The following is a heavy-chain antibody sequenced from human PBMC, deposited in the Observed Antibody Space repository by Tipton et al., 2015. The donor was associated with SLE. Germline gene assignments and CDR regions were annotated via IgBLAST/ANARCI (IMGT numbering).Heavy chain of an antibody. J-gene: IGHJ1*01. Sequence: TLSLTCTVSDDSISGYYWGWIRQPPGKGLEWIGSISHSESTYYNPSLKSRVTMSIDTSKNQFSLNLNSVTAADTAVYYCARHPRHITASGTYPKAGSQHWGQGTLVIVSS. CDR3: ARHPRHITASGTYPKAGSQH. CDR2: ISHSEST. D-gene: IGHD3-10*01. CDR1: DDSISGYY. V-gene: IGHV4-38-2*02.